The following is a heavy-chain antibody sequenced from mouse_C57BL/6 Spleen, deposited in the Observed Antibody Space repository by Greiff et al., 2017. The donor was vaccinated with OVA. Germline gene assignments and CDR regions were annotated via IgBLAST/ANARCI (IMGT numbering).Heavy chain of an antibody. D-gene: IGHD1-1*01. Sequence: EVQLQQPGAELVRPGASVKLSCTASGFNIKDYYMHWVKQRPEQGLEWIGRIDPEDGDTEYAPKFQGKATMTADTSSNTAYLQLSSLTSEDTAVYYCTRDYYGSSYFDYWGQGTTLTVSS. J-gene: IGHJ2*01. CDR1: GFNIKDYY. CDR3: TRDYYGSSYFDY. CDR2: IDPEDGDT. V-gene: IGHV14-1*01.